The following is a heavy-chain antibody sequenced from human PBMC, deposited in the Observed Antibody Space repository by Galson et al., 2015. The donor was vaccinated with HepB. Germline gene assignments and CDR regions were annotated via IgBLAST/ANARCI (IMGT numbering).Heavy chain of an antibody. CDR2: IDANTGNP. CDR3: ARTPYYGSGNYYNVWFDP. CDR1: GYTFTDFA. J-gene: IGHJ5*02. Sequence: SVKVSCKASGYTFTDFAMNWVRQAPGQGLEWMGWIDANTGNPTYAQGFTGRFVFSLDTSVSTAYLHISSLKAEDTAVYYCARTPYYGSGNYYNVWFDPWGQGTLVIVSS. D-gene: IGHD3-10*01. V-gene: IGHV7-4-1*02.